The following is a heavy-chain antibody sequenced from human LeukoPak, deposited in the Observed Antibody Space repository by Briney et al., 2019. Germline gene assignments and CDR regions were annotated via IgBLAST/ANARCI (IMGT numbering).Heavy chain of an antibody. V-gene: IGHV3-23*01. Sequence: PGGSLRLSCAACRFTFSSYAMSWVRQAPGKGLEWVSAISGSGGSTYYADSVKGRFTISRDNSKNTLYLQMNSLRADDTALYYCATEVAEGGPQDYWGQGTLVTVSS. CDR1: RFTFSSYA. J-gene: IGHJ4*02. CDR3: ATEVAEGGPQDY. D-gene: IGHD2-15*01. CDR2: ISGSGGST.